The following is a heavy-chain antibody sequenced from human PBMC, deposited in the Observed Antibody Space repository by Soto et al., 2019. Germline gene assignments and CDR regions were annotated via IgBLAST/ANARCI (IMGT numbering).Heavy chain of an antibody. CDR2: IYHSGST. CDR3: ARAADEIGYCSSTSCPGEFDP. CDR1: SGSISSSNL. D-gene: IGHD2-2*01. V-gene: IGHV4-4*02. J-gene: IGHJ5*02. Sequence: SETLSLTCAVSSGSISSSNLWSWVRQPPGKGLEWIGEIYHSGSTNYNPSLKSRVTISVDKSKNQFSLKLSSVTAADTAVYYCARAADEIGYCSSTSCPGEFDPWGQGTLVTVSS.